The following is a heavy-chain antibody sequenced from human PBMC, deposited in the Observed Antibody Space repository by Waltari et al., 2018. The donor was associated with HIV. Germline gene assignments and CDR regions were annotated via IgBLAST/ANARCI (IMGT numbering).Heavy chain of an antibody. J-gene: IGHJ4*02. V-gene: IGHV3-7*01. Sequence: EVQLVESGGGLVQPGGSLRLSCAASGFTFNNYWMPWVRQAPGKELEWVANIKQDESVKDYVDSVKGRFTISRDNAKNSLFLQMNSLRAEDTAVYYCAREALYDSSGYYFDYWGQGTLVTVSS. CDR3: AREALYDSSGYYFDY. CDR2: IKQDESVK. D-gene: IGHD3-22*01. CDR1: GFTFNNYW.